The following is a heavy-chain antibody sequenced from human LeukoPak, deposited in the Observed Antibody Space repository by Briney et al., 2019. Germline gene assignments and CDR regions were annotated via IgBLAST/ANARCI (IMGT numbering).Heavy chain of an antibody. CDR3: ARANSYGAGYYYGMDV. CDR1: GFTFSSYD. V-gene: IGHV3-13*01. Sequence: GGSLRLSCAASGFTFSSYDMHWVCQATGKGLEWVSAIGTAGDTYYPGSVKGRFTISRENAKNSLYLQMNSLRAGDTAVYYCARANSYGAGYYYGMDVWGQGTTVTVSS. D-gene: IGHD5-18*01. CDR2: IGTAGDT. J-gene: IGHJ6*02.